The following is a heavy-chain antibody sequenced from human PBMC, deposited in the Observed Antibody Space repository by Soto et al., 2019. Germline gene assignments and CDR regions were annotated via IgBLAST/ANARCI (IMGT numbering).Heavy chain of an antibody. CDR1: GFTFSSYA. CDR2: ISGSGGST. D-gene: IGHD3-9*01. V-gene: IGHV3-23*01. CDR3: AKDDRIYYDILTGYYPQH. Sequence: GGSLRLSCAASGFTFSSYAMSWVRQAPGKGLEWVSAISGSGGSTYYADSVKGRFTISRDNSKNTLYLQMNSLRAEDTAVYYWAKDDRIYYDILTGYYPQHWGQGTLVTVSS. J-gene: IGHJ4*02.